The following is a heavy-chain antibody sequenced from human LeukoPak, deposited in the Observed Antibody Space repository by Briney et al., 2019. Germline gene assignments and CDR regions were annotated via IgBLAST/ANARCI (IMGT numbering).Heavy chain of an antibody. J-gene: IGHJ3*02. Sequence: PGGSLRLSCAASGFTFSDYYMSWIRQAPGKGLEWVSYISSSGSTIYYADSVKGRFTISRDNAKNSLYLQINSLRAEDTAVYYCARTTRQYYYDSSGYYDAFDIWGQGTMVTVSS. V-gene: IGHV3-11*01. CDR1: GFTFSDYY. D-gene: IGHD3-22*01. CDR3: ARTTRQYYYDSSGYYDAFDI. CDR2: ISSSGSTI.